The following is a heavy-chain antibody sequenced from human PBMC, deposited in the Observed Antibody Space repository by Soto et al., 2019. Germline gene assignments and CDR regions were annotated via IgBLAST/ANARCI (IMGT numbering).Heavy chain of an antibody. D-gene: IGHD3-10*01. J-gene: IGHJ6*02. CDR2: INAGNGNT. CDR3: ARQITMVRGVTRDYYYYYGMDV. V-gene: IGHV1-3*01. CDR1: GYTFTSYA. Sequence: ASVKVSCKASGYTFTSYAMHWVRQAPGQRLEWMGWINAGNGNTKYSQKFQGRVTITRDTSASTAYMELSSLRSEDTAVYYCARQITMVRGVTRDYYYYYGMDVWGQGTTVTVSS.